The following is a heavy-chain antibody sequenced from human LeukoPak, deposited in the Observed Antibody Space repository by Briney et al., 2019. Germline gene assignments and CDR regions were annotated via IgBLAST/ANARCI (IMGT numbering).Heavy chain of an antibody. V-gene: IGHV1-46*01. J-gene: IGHJ5*02. Sequence: ASVKVSCKASGYTFTSYCMHWVRQAPGQGLEWMGIINPSGGSTSYAQKFQGRVTMTRDTSTSTVYMELSSLRSEDTAVYYCARDRITMVRGVQNWFDPWGQGTLVTVSS. D-gene: IGHD3-10*01. CDR3: ARDRITMVRGVQNWFDP. CDR2: INPSGGST. CDR1: GYTFTSYC.